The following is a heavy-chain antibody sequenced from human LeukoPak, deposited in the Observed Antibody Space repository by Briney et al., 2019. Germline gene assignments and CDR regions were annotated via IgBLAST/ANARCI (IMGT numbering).Heavy chain of an antibody. CDR2: IYYSGST. CDR3: ARERIAVAGGYYFDY. D-gene: IGHD6-19*01. J-gene: IGHJ4*02. CDR1: GGSISSYY. Sequence: PSETVSLTCTVSGGSISSYYWSWIRQSPGKGLEWIGYIYYSGSTNYNPSLKSRVTISVDTSKNQFSLKLSSVTAADTAVYYCARERIAVAGGYYFDYWGQGTLVTVSS. V-gene: IGHV4-59*01.